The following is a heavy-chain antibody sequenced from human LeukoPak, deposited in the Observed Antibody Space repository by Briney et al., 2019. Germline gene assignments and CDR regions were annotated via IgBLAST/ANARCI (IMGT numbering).Heavy chain of an antibody. V-gene: IGHV3-23*01. J-gene: IGHJ4*02. Sequence: GGSLRLSCAASGFTFSSYAMSWVRQAPGKGLEWVSAISGSGGSTYYADSVKGRFTISRDNSKNTLYLQMNSLRAEDTAVYYCAKVSDYYGSGSYHGPFDYWGQGTLVTVSS. CDR3: AKVSDYYGSGSYHGPFDY. D-gene: IGHD3-10*01. CDR1: GFTFSSYA. CDR2: ISGSGGST.